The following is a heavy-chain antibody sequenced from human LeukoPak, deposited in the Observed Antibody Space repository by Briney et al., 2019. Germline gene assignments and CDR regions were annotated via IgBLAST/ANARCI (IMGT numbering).Heavy chain of an antibody. V-gene: IGHV4-59*08. CDR1: GGSISSHY. J-gene: IGHJ4*02. Sequence: PSETLSLTCTVSGGSISSHYWSWIRQPPGKGLEWIGYIYYSGSTNYNPSLKSRVTISVDTSKNQFSLKLSSVTAADTAVYYCARHRDSAPVGATDFYFDYWGQGTLVTVSS. CDR2: IYYSGST. CDR3: ARHRDSAPVGATDFYFDY. D-gene: IGHD1-26*01.